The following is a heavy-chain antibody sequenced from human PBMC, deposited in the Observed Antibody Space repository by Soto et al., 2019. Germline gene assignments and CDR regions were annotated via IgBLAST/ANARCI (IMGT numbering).Heavy chain of an antibody. CDR2: IYPGDSDT. V-gene: IGHV5-51*01. J-gene: IGHJ6*02. Sequence: ESLNSSCEVSGYPFTDYFIGCVRLLPGKGLEWMGIIYPGDSDTRYSPSFQGHVTITVDKSTSTAYLQWNTLKASDTAMYYCARHLSNFRYYYYAMDVWAQGTTVTVPS. D-gene: IGHD4-4*01. CDR3: ARHLSNFRYYYYAMDV. CDR1: GYPFTDYF.